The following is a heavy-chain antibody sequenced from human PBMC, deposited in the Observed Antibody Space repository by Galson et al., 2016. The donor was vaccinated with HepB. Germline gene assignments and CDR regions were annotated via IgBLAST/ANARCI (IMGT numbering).Heavy chain of an antibody. J-gene: IGHJ4*02. V-gene: IGHV3-21*01. CDR1: GFTFSVYS. Sequence: SLRLSCAASGFTFSVYSMIWVRQAPGKGLEWVSFISGSSRKIYYADTVKGRFTISRDNGKDSVSLQMNSLRADDTAVYYCAREGGDSSSSEYFDYWGQGALVTVS. CDR3: AREGGDSSSSEYFDY. CDR2: ISGSSRKI. D-gene: IGHD6-6*01.